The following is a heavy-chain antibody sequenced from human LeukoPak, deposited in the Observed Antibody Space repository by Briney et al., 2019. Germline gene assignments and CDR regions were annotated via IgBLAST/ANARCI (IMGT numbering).Heavy chain of an antibody. CDR2: IYSGGIT. V-gene: IGHV3-66*01. D-gene: IGHD3-22*01. CDR1: GFTVSSSY. J-gene: IGHJ5*01. Sequence: GGSLRLSCAASGFTVSSSYMSWVRQAPGRGLEWVSVIYSGGITYYADSVKGRFTISRDNAKNTLYLQMNSLRAEDTAVYYCSRGGNLFDSSGYHSDWFDSWGQGTLVTVSS. CDR3: SRGGNLFDSSGYHSDWFDS.